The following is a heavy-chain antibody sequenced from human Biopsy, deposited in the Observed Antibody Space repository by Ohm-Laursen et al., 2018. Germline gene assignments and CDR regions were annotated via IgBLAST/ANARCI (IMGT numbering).Heavy chain of an antibody. Sequence: ATVKISCNVSGYSLTELSMHWVRQAPGQGLEWMGGFAPENGRIVYSQKFQGRVTMTEDTSTSTAYMEVWRLRSDDTAVYYCAADINVWNVNYWGRGTQVIVSS. D-gene: IGHD1-1*01. V-gene: IGHV1-24*01. CDR2: FAPENGRI. CDR3: AADINVWNVNY. J-gene: IGHJ4*02. CDR1: GYSLTELS.